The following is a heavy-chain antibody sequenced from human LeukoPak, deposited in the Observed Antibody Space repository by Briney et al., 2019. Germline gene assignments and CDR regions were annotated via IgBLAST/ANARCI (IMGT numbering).Heavy chain of an antibody. D-gene: IGHD2-2*01. J-gene: IGHJ6*04. Sequence: GGSLRLSCAASGFTFSDYYMNWVRQAPGKGLEWVSSISSSSTIYYADSVKGRFTISRDNAKNSLYLQMNSLRAEDTAVYYCARYDIVVVPAARRDYYYYGMDVWGKGTTVTASS. CDR3: ARYDIVVVPAARRDYYYYGMDV. CDR2: ISSSSTI. CDR1: GFTFSDYY. V-gene: IGHV3-69-1*01.